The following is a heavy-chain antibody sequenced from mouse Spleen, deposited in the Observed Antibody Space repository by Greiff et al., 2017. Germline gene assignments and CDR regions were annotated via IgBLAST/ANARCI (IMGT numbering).Heavy chain of an antibody. V-gene: IGHV1-15*01. CDR2: IDPETGGT. D-gene: IGHD6-1*01. J-gene: IGHJ4*01. CDR1: GYTFTDYE. Sequence: VQLQQSGAELVRPGASVTLSCKASGYTFTDYEMHWVKQTPVHGLEWIGAIDPETGGTAYNQKFKGKAILTADKSSSTAYMELRSLTSEDSAVYYCTRASGGFYAMDYWGQGTSVTVSS. CDR3: TRASGGFYAMDY.